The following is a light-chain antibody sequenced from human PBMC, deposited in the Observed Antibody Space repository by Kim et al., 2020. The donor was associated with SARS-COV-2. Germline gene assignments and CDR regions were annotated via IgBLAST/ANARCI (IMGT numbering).Light chain of an antibody. J-gene: IGLJ3*02. CDR1: NIGSKS. CDR3: QVWDSSSDHPYWV. CDR2: YDS. V-gene: IGLV3-21*04. Sequence: SYELTQPPSVSVAPGKTARITCGGNNIGSKSVHWYQQKPGQAPVLVIYYDSDRPSGIPERFSGSNSGNTATLTISRVEAGDEADYYCQVWDSSSDHPYWV.